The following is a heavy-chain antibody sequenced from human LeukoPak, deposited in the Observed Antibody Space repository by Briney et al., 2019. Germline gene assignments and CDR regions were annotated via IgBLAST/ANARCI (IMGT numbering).Heavy chain of an antibody. V-gene: IGHV3-43*02. CDR1: GFTFDDYA. Sequence: GGSLRLSCAASGFTFDDYAMHWVRQAPGKGLEWVSLISGDGGSTYYADSVKGRFTISRDNSKNSLYLQMNSLRTEDTALCYCAKDLSVYYDSTPGAFDIWGQGTMVTVSS. D-gene: IGHD3-22*01. J-gene: IGHJ3*02. CDR2: ISGDGGST. CDR3: AKDLSVYYDSTPGAFDI.